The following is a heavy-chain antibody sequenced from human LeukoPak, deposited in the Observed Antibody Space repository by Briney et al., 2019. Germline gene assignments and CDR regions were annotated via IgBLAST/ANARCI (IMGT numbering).Heavy chain of an antibody. CDR3: ARGRRFGENGMDV. CDR2: INHSGST. CDR1: GGSFSGYY. D-gene: IGHD3-10*01. J-gene: IGHJ6*02. Sequence: PSETLSLTCAVYGGSFSGYYWSWIRQPPGKGLEWIGEINHSGSTNYNPSLKSRVTISVDTSKNQFSLKLSSVTAADTAVYYCARGRRFGENGMDVWGQGTTVTVSS. V-gene: IGHV4-34*01.